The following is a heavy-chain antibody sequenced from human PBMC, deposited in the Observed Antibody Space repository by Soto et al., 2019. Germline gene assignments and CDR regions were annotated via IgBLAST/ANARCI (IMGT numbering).Heavy chain of an antibody. V-gene: IGHV1-69*19. J-gene: IGHJ4*02. CDR1: GGTFNTYA. CDR3: AREVQVHTPAFVY. D-gene: IGHD3-10*01. Sequence: QVQLVQSGAEMKKPGSSVKVSCQSSGGTFNTYAMNWVRQAPGQGPEWMGDIFPMFGAANYAPKFQCRVTITADESTGTSYMHLSSLTSEDTALYFCAREVQVHTPAFVYWGQGTLVTVSS. CDR2: IFPMFGAA.